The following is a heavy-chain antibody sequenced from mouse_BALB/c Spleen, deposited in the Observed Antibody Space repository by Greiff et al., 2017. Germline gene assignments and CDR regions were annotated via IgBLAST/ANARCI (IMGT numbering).Heavy chain of an antibody. CDR1: GFTFSSYT. J-gene: IGHJ2*01. Sequence: LVESGGGLVKPGGSLKLSCAASGFTFSSYTMSWVRQTPEKRLEWVATISSGGGNTYYPDSVKGRFTISRDNAKNNLYLQMSSLRSEDTALYYCARDGYSFDYWGQGTTLTVSS. CDR2: ISSGGGNT. D-gene: IGHD2-3*01. V-gene: IGHV5-9*03. CDR3: ARDGYSFDY.